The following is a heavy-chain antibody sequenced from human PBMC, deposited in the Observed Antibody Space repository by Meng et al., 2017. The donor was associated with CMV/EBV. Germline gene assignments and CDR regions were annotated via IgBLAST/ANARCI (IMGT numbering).Heavy chain of an antibody. Sequence: GGSLRLSCAASGFTFSSYSMNWVRQAPGKGLEWVSSISSSSSYIYYADSVKGRFTISRDNAKNSLYLQMNSLRAEDTAVYYCAREVEKWLLLVRTGYYYGMDVWGQGTTVTVSS. D-gene: IGHD3-3*01. CDR3: AREVEKWLLLVRTGYYYGMDV. CDR1: GFTFSSYS. CDR2: ISSSSSYI. V-gene: IGHV3-21*01. J-gene: IGHJ6*02.